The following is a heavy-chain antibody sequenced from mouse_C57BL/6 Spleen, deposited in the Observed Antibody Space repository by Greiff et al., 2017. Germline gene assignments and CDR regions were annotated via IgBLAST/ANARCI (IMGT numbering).Heavy chain of an antibody. J-gene: IGHJ4*01. CDR3: AALSSYGAMDD. V-gene: IGHV1-50*01. D-gene: IGHD1-1*01. CDR2: IDPSDSYT. CDR1: GYTFTSYW. Sequence: QVQLQQPGAELVKPGASVKLSCKASGYTFTSYWMQWVKQRPGQGLEWIGEIDPSDSYTNYNQKFKGKATLTVDTSSSTAYMQLSSLTSEDSAVYYCAALSSYGAMDDWGQGTSVTVSS.